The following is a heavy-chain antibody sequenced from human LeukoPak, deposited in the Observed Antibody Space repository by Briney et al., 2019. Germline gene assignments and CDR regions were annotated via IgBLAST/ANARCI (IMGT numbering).Heavy chain of an antibody. CDR2: ISGGGGTT. CDR1: GFIFSSYA. CDR3: ARSRSYFDY. Sequence: GGSLRLSCAASGFIFSSYAMHWVRQAPGKGLEYISTISGGGGTTDYANSVRGRFTISRDNSNNTLHLQMGSLRGEDTAVYYCARSRSYFDYWGQGTLVTVSS. J-gene: IGHJ4*02. V-gene: IGHV3-64*01.